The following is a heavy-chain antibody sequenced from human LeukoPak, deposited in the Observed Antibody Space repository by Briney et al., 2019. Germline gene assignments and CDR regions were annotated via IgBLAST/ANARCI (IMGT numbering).Heavy chain of an antibody. CDR1: GGSISSSSYY. V-gene: IGHV4-39*07. CDR2: IYYSRST. J-gene: IGHJ6*03. Sequence: SETLSLTCTVSGGSISSSSYYWGWIRQPPGKGLEWIGSIYYSRSTNYNPSLKSRVTISVDTSKNQFSLKLSSVTAADTAVYYCARGRRTVWAMFRGYYMDVWGKGTTVTVSS. CDR3: ARGRRTVWAMFRGYYMDV. D-gene: IGHD3-10*01.